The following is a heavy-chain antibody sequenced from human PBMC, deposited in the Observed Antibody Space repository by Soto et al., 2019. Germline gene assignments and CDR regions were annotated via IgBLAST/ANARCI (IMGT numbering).Heavy chain of an antibody. Sequence: SETLSLTCTVSGGSISSYYWSWIRQPPGKGLEWIGYIYYSGSTNYNPSLKSRVTISVDTSKNQFSLKLSSVTAADTAVYYCARELASGYNLYYFDYWGQGTLVTVSS. D-gene: IGHD5-12*01. CDR3: ARELASGYNLYYFDY. V-gene: IGHV4-59*01. CDR2: IYYSGST. CDR1: GGSISSYY. J-gene: IGHJ4*02.